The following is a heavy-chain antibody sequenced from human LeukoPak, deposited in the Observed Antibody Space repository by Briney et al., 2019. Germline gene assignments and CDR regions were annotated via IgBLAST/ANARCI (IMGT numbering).Heavy chain of an antibody. J-gene: IGHJ4*02. D-gene: IGHD3-10*01. CDR3: ARVVRTLMVRGEGTFDY. V-gene: IGHV1-18*01. Sequence: ASVKVSCKASGYTFTSYGISWVRQAPGQGLEWMGWISAYNGNTNYAQKLQGRVTMTTDTSTSTAYMELRSLRSDDTAVYYCARVVRTLMVRGEGTFDYWGQGTLVTVSS. CDR1: GYTFTSYG. CDR2: ISAYNGNT.